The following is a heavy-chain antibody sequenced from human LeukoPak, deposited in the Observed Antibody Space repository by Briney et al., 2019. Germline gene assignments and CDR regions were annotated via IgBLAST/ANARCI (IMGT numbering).Heavy chain of an antibody. J-gene: IGHJ4*02. CDR2: INHSGST. D-gene: IGHD4-23*01. CDR1: GGSFSGYY. CDR3: ARGLRWLPGDY. V-gene: IGHV4-34*01. Sequence: SETLSLTCAVYGGSFSGYYWSWIRQPPGKGLEWIGEINHSGSTNYTPSLKSRVTISVDTSKNQFSLKLSSVTAADTAVYYCARGLRWLPGDYWGQGTLVTVSS.